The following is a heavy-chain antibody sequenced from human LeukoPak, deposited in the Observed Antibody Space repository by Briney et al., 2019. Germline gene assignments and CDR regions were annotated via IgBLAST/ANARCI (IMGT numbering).Heavy chain of an antibody. CDR2: IIPIFGTA. Sequence: SVKVSCKASGGTFSSYAISWVRQAPGQGLEWMGGIIPIFGTANYAQKFQGRVTITADESTSTAYMELSSLRSEGTAVYYCARVRGDSSGYYYVAYFDYWGQGTLVTVSS. V-gene: IGHV1-69*01. CDR1: GGTFSSYA. J-gene: IGHJ4*02. D-gene: IGHD3-22*01. CDR3: ARVRGDSSGYYYVAYFDY.